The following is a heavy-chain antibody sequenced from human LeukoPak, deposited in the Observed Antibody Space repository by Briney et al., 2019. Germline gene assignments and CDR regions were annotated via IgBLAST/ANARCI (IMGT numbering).Heavy chain of an antibody. CDR2: MNPNSGNT. Sequence: ASVKVSCKASGYTFTSYDINWVRQATGQGLEWMGWMNPNSGNTGYAQKFQGRVTMTRDTSTSTVYMELSSLRSEDTAVYYCARAPRADAFDIWGQGTMVTVSS. CDR3: ARAPRADAFDI. D-gene: IGHD3-10*01. J-gene: IGHJ3*02. CDR1: GYTFTSYD. V-gene: IGHV1-8*01.